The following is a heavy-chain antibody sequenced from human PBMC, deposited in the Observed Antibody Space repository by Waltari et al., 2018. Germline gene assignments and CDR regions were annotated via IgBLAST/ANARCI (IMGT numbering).Heavy chain of an antibody. CDR1: GGTFSSYA. CDR3: ARALIAAAGFDYYYGMDV. Sequence: QVQLVQSGAEVKKPGSSVKVSCKASGGTFSSYAISWVRQAPGQGLEWMGGISPIFGTANYAQKFQGRVTITTDESTSTAYMELSSLRSEDTAVYYCARALIAAAGFDYYYGMDVWGQGTTVTVSS. J-gene: IGHJ6*02. D-gene: IGHD6-13*01. V-gene: IGHV1-69*05. CDR2: ISPIFGTA.